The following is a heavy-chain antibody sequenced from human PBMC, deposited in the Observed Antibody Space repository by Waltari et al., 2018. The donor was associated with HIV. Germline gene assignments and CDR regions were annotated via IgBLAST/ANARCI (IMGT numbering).Heavy chain of an antibody. J-gene: IGHJ4*02. V-gene: IGHV3-72*01. Sequence: EVQLVESGGDLVQPGGSLRLSCTASGFSFSDHYMDWVRQAPGKGLEWVGLIKKKTDSYTTEYGASVKGRFTISRDDSKNSVYLQRNSLKTEDTAVYYCGDLGHGNVGYWGQGTLVTVSS. CDR3: GDLGHGNVGY. CDR2: IKKKTDSYTT. CDR1: GFSFSDHY. D-gene: IGHD1-26*01.